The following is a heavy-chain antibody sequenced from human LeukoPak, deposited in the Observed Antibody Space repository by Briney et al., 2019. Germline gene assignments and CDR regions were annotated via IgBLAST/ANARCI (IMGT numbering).Heavy chain of an antibody. CDR3: ARLGQPNAFDI. CDR2: FLYTGST. CDR1: GASISSFY. Sequence: PSETLSLTCTVSGASISSFYWSCIRQPPGKALECIGYFLYTGSTNYNPSLKSRVTISVDTSKKQFSLKLTSVTAADTAVYYCARLGQPNAFDIWGQGTMVTVSS. D-gene: IGHD3-16*01. J-gene: IGHJ3*02. V-gene: IGHV4-59*08.